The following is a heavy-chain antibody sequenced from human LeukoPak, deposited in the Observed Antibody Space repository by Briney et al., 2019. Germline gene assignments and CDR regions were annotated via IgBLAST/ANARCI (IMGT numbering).Heavy chain of an antibody. J-gene: IGHJ4*02. V-gene: IGHV1-8*02. CDR2: MNPGSGNT. D-gene: IGHD3-22*01. Sequence: GASVKVSCKASGYTFGSYDINWVRKATGQGLEWMGWMNPGSGNTGYAQRFQGRVTMSRDTSTNTAYMELSGLRSEDTAIYYCARLSETAAYYYTSGHYFLGYWGQGTLVTVDS. CDR3: ARLSETAAYYYTSGHYFLGY. CDR1: GYTFGSYD.